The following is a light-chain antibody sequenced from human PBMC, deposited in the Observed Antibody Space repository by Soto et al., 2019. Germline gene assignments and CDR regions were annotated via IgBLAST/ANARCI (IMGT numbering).Light chain of an antibody. J-gene: IGKJ4*01. CDR1: QDIAIY. V-gene: IGKV1D-8*03. CDR2: AAS. Sequence: VIWITQSPSLLSASTGDRVTISCRMSQDIAIYLAWYQQKPGEAPKLLIYAASTLYGGVPSRFSGSGSGTDFALTITSLQAEDFATYYCQQLRLYPSTFGGGTKVDI. CDR3: QQLRLYPST.